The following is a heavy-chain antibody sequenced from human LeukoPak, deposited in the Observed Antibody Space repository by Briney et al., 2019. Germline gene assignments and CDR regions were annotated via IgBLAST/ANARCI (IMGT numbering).Heavy chain of an antibody. Sequence: GGSLRLSCAASGFTFNNYAMSWVRQAPGKGLEWVSSISGSGGNTYYADSVKGRFTISRDNSKNTLYLQMNSLRAADTAVYYCAKDRRITMAGTVDYFDYWGQGALVTVSS. J-gene: IGHJ4*02. D-gene: IGHD6-19*01. CDR1: GFTFNNYA. CDR2: ISGSGGNT. V-gene: IGHV3-23*01. CDR3: AKDRRITMAGTVDYFDY.